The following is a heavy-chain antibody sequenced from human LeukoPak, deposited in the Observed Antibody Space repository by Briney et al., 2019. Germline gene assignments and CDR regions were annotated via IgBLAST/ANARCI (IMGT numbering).Heavy chain of an antibody. CDR3: ARGAGYYFDY. CDR2: ISAYNGNT. V-gene: IGHV1-18*01. D-gene: IGHD6-13*01. J-gene: IGHJ4*02. CDR1: GYTFTSYA. Sequence: ASVKVSCKASGYTFTSYAMHWVRQAPGQRLEWMGWISAYNGNTNYAQKLQGRVTMTTDTSTSTAYMELRSLRSDDTAVYYCARGAGYYFDYWGQGTLVTVSS.